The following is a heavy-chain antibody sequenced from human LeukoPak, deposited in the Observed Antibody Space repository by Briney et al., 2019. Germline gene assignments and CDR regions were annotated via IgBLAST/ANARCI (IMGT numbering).Heavy chain of an antibody. CDR2: INPSGGST. Sequence: GASVKVSCKASGYTFTSYYMHWVRQAPGQGLEWMGIINPSGGSTSYAQKFQGRVTMTRDTSISTAYMELSRLRSDDTAVYYCARVGGSGSYYCYMDVWGKGTTVTVSS. D-gene: IGHD3-10*01. CDR3: ARVGGSGSYYCYMDV. V-gene: IGHV1-46*01. CDR1: GYTFTSYY. J-gene: IGHJ6*03.